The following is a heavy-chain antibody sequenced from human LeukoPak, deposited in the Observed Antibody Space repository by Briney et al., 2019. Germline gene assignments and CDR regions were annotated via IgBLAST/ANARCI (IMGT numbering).Heavy chain of an antibody. D-gene: IGHD1-20*01. J-gene: IGHJ3*02. Sequence: PGGSLRLSCAVSGFTFSTYDMHWVRQAPGEGLEWVSGIGSVGDTYYAASVKGRFTISRENAKNSLYLQMNSLRAGGTAVYYCARQDISGATGTFDIWGQGTMVTVS. CDR3: ARQDISGATGTFDI. V-gene: IGHV3-13*01. CDR2: IGSVGDT. CDR1: GFTFSTYD.